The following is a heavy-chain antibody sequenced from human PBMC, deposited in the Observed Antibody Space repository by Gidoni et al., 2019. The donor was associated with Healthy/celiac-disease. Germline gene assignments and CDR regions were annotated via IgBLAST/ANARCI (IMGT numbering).Heavy chain of an antibody. V-gene: IGHV4-4*07. D-gene: IGHD6-6*01. J-gene: IGHJ4*02. CDR1: GGSISSYY. CDR3: ARDRGYSSSPWGYFDY. Sequence: QVQLQESGPGLVKPSETLSLTCPVSGGSISSYYWSWIRQPAGKGLEWIGRLYTRGSTNYNPSLKSRVTMSVDTSKNQFSLKLSSVTAADTAVYYCARDRGYSSSPWGYFDYWGQGTLVTVSS. CDR2: LYTRGST.